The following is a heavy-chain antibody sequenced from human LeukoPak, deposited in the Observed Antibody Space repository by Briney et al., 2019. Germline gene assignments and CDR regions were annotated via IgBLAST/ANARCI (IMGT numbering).Heavy chain of an antibody. CDR3: ARDTGALLWFGELLSDHYFDY. J-gene: IGHJ4*02. CDR1: GDSVSSNSAA. Sequence: SQTLSLTCAISGDSVSSNSAAWNWIRQSPSRGLEWLGRTYYRSKWYNDYAVSVKSRITINPDTSKNQFSLQLNSVTPEDTAVYYCARDTGALLWFGELLSDHYFDYWGQGTLVTVSS. CDR2: TYYRSKWYN. V-gene: IGHV6-1*01. D-gene: IGHD3-10*01.